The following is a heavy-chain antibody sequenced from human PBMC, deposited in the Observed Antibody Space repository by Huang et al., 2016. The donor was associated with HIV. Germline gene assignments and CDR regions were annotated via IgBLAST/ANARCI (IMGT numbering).Heavy chain of an antibody. V-gene: IGHV1-69*01. CDR1: GGSFRNFA. CDR2: TIPTLGKA. CDR3: ATGDYYDTSGTQRGYFDN. J-gene: IGHJ4*02. D-gene: IGHD3-22*01. Sequence: QGPLVQSGAEVKKPGSSVKVSCKASGGSFRNFAIGWVLQAPGQGLEWMGGTIPTLGKANYAQKSQGRVTISADESTSTAYMELSSLRAEDTAVDYWATGDYYDTSGTQRGYFDNWGQGTLVTVSS.